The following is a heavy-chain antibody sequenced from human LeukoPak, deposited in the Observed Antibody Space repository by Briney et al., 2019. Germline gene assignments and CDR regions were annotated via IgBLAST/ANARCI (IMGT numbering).Heavy chain of an antibody. CDR2: LLYDGNTK. J-gene: IGHJ6*03. V-gene: IGHV3-33*01. Sequence: GGSLRLSCAASGFSLSNYGMHWVRQAPGKGLEWVAALLYDGNTKHYADSVKGRFTISRDISKNTFYLQMNSLTAEDTAVYYCARDHRPEIQYYYMDVWGKGTTVAASS. D-gene: IGHD1-14*01. CDR1: GFSLSNYG. CDR3: ARDHRPEIQYYYMDV.